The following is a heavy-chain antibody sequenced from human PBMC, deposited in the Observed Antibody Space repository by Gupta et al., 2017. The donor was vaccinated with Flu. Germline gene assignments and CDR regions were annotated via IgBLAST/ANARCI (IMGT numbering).Heavy chain of an antibody. D-gene: IGHD2-8*02. V-gene: IGHV3-23*01. CDR1: GITFSRSA. J-gene: IGHJ4*02. CDR3: ARGLRGTGGGWGISLDY. CDR2: ISGKGEGT. Sequence: EVQVLESGGGLVQPGGSLRLSCAASGITFSRSAMHWVRQAPGKGLEWVSFISGKGEGTSYADSVKGRFTISRDNSKNTLYRKRNSLRAEDTAVYYGARGLRGTGGGWGISLDYWGRGTLVTVSS.